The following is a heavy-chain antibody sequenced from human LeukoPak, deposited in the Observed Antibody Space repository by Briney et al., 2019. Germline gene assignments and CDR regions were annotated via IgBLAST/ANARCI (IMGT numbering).Heavy chain of an antibody. CDR2: IYISGST. D-gene: IGHD1-14*01. CDR3: ATANRYSLYMDV. CDR1: GGSFSSYY. J-gene: IGHJ6*03. V-gene: IGHV4-4*07. Sequence: SETLSLTCTVSGGSFSSYYWSWIRQPAGKGLECIGRIYISGSTSYNPFLKSRVTMSVDTSKNQFSLRLSSVTAADTAVYYCATANRYSLYMDVWGKGTTVTVSS.